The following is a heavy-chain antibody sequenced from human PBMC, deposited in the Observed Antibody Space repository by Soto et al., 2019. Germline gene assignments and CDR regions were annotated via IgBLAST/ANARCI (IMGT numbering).Heavy chain of an antibody. J-gene: IGHJ4*02. V-gene: IGHV4-59*01. CDR3: ASTNPNYYDTY. D-gene: IGHD3-22*01. Sequence: TSETLSLTCTVSSGSISSYYWSWIRQPPGKGLEWIGYIYYSGSTNYNPSLKSRVTMSVDTSKNQFSLNLSSVTAADTAVYYCASTNPNYYDTYLSQGTLVTVSS. CDR1: SGSISSYY. CDR2: IYYSGST.